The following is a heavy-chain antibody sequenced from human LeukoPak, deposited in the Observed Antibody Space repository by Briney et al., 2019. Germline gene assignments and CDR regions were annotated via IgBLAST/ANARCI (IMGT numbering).Heavy chain of an antibody. Sequence: GASVQVYWKASGDAFTSYPIHWAPQEPGHRPPWITFTTAGDGNTKYSQKFQGRVTITRDTSASTAYMELSSLRSEDTAVYYCARAIRYYDILAGYSPYYFDYWGQGTLVTVSS. J-gene: IGHJ4*02. CDR3: ARAIRYYDILAGYSPYYFDY. D-gene: IGHD3-9*01. CDR1: GDAFTSYP. CDR2: TTAGDGNT. V-gene: IGHV1-3*01.